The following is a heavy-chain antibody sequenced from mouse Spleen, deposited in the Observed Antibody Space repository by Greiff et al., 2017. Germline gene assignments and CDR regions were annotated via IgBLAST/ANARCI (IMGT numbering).Heavy chain of an antibody. CDR1: GFTFSSYA. CDR2: ISSGGSYT. CDR3: ARHDARGSSYGYAMDY. D-gene: IGHD1-1*01. J-gene: IGHJ4*01. V-gene: IGHV5-9-3*01. Sequence: EVQGVESGGGLVKPGGSLKLSCAASGFTFSSYAMSWVRQTPEKRLEWVATISSGGSYTYYPDSVKGRFTISRDNAKNTLYLQMSSLRSEDTAMYYCARHDARGSSYGYAMDYWGQGTSVTVSS.